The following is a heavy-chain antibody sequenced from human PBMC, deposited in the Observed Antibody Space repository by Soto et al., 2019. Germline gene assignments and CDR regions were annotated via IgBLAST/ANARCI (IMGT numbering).Heavy chain of an antibody. CDR2: ISVNSGSI. CDR1: GFTFESYA. V-gene: IGHV3-9*01. D-gene: IGHD6-19*01. CDR3: VKDIHEQWLVSHFEY. Sequence: EVQLVESGGGSVQPGRSLRLSCVASGFTFESYAMHWVRQVPGKGLEWVSGISVNSGSIGYEDSVKGRFTISSDNAQKSLYLDMNSLRVEDKAFYYCVKDIHEQWLVSHFEYWGQGALVTVSS. J-gene: IGHJ4*02.